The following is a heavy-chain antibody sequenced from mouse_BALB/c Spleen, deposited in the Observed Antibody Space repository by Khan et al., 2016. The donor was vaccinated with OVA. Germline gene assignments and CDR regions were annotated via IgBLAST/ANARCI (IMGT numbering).Heavy chain of an antibody. CDR3: ARSGYSAWFAY. J-gene: IGHJ3*01. CDR1: GFNIKDYY. CDR2: IDPENGET. V-gene: IGHV14-1*02. Sequence: VQLKQSGAELVRPGALVKLSCKASGFNIKDYYIHWVKQRPEQGLEWIGWIDPENGETVYDPKFQGKAIITADTSSNTDYLHLSSLTSDDTAVYYCARSGYSAWFAYWGQGALVTVSS.